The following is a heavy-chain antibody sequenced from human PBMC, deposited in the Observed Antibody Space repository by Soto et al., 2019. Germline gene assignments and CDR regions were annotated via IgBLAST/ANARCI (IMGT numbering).Heavy chain of an antibody. CDR3: AREDTYYYDSSVYA. V-gene: IGHV3-21*01. Sequence: GGSLRLSCAASGFTFSSYSMNWVRQAPGKGLEWVSSISSSSSYIYYADSVKGRFTISRDNAKNSLYLQMNSLRAEDTAGYYCAREDTYYYDSSVYAWGQGTLVTVSS. CDR1: GFTFSSYS. CDR2: ISSSSSYI. J-gene: IGHJ4*02. D-gene: IGHD3-22*01.